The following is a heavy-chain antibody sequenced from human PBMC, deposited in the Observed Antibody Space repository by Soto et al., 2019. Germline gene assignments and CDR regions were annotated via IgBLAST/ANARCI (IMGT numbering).Heavy chain of an antibody. J-gene: IGHJ3*02. CDR2: ISSSSSYI. Sequence: GGSLRLSCAASGFTFSSYSMNWVRQAPGKGLEWVSSISSSSSYIYYADSVKGRFTISRDNAKNSLYLQMNSLRAEDTAVYYCARGQSSGSYYTDAFDIWGQGTMVTVS. V-gene: IGHV3-21*01. CDR3: ARGQSSGSYYTDAFDI. CDR1: GFTFSSYS. D-gene: IGHD1-26*01.